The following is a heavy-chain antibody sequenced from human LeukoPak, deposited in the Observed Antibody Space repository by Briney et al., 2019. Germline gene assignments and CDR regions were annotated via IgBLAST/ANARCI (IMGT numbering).Heavy chain of an antibody. CDR3: ARGAEYYAIWRGYAGYSDY. Sequence: SETLSLTCTVSGGSISSYYWSWIRQPAGTALEWIGRIYTSGTITYNPSLKSRVTMSVDTSKNQFSLKSTSVTAADTAVYFCARGAEYYAIWRGYAGYSDYWGQGISVTVSS. V-gene: IGHV4-4*07. CDR1: GGSISSYY. J-gene: IGHJ4*02. CDR2: IYTSGTI. D-gene: IGHD3-3*01.